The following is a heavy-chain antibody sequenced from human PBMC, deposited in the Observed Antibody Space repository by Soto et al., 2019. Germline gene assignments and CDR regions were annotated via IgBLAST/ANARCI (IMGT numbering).Heavy chain of an antibody. J-gene: IGHJ5*02. V-gene: IGHV1-69*08. Sequence: QVQLVQSGAEVKKPGSSVKVSCKATGGTFSSYTISWVRQAPGQGLEWMGRIIPILGIANYAQKFQGRVTITADKSTSTAYMELSSLRSEDTAVYYCARDLITGTTFEIMSPENWFDPWGQGTLVTVSS. CDR1: GGTFSSYT. CDR3: ARDLITGTTFEIMSPENWFDP. CDR2: IIPILGIA. D-gene: IGHD1-20*01.